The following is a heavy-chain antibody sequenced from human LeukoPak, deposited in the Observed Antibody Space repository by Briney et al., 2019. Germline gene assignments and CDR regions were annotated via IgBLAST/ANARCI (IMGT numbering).Heavy chain of an antibody. CDR1: GFTFSNYR. D-gene: IGHD2-15*01. CDR3: ARESDSCCHYMDV. CDR2: ISDSGTI. Sequence: GGSLRLSCAASGFTFSNYRMNWVRQAPGKGLEWVSYISDSGTIHYSDSVKGRFTISRDNAENSLYLQMNSLRVEDTAVYYCARESDSCCHYMDVWAKGPRSPSP. V-gene: IGHV3-48*01. J-gene: IGHJ6*03.